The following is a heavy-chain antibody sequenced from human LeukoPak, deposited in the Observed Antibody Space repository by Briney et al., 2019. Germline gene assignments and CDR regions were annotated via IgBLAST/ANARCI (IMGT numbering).Heavy chain of an antibody. CDR2: INHSGST. CDR1: GGSFSGYY. V-gene: IGHV4-34*01. D-gene: IGHD6-13*01. CDR3: ARGGVAAAPTLITPATDY. J-gene: IGHJ4*02. Sequence: KTSETLSLTCAVYGGSFSGYYWSWIRQPPGKGLEWIGEINHSGSTNYNPSLKSRVTISVDTSKNQFSLKLSSVTAADTAVYYCARGGVAAAPTLITPATDYWGQGTLVTVSS.